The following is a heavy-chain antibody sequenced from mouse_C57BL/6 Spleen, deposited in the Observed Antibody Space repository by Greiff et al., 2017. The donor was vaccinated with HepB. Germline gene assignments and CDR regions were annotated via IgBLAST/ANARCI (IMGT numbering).Heavy chain of an antibody. V-gene: IGHV7-3*01. CDR3: ARHGSSYYFDY. D-gene: IGHD1-1*01. CDR1: GFTFTDYY. Sequence: EVQRVESGGGLVQPGGSLSLSCAASGFTFTDYYMSWVRQPPGKALEWLGFIRNKANGYTTEYSASVKGRFTISRDNSQSILYLQMNALRAEDSATYYCARHGSSYYFDYWGQGTTLTVSS. CDR2: IRNKANGYTT. J-gene: IGHJ2*01.